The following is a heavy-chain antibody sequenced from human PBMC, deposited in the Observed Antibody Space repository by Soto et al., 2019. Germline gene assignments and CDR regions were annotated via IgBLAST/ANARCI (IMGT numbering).Heavy chain of an antibody. CDR2: IWYDGSNK. J-gene: IGHJ4*02. V-gene: IGHV3-33*01. CDR1: GFTFSSYG. Sequence: GGSLRLSCAASGFTFSSYGMHWVRQAPGKGLEWVAVIWYDGSNKYYADSVKGRFTISRDNSKNTLYLQMNSLRAEDTAVYYCAREPIYVNRARESHLNYWGQGTLVTVSS. D-gene: IGHD3-16*01. CDR3: AREPIYVNRARESHLNY.